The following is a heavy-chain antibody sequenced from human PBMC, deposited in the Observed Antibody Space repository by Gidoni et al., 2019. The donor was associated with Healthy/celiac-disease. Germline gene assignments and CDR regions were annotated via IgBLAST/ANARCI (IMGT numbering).Heavy chain of an antibody. J-gene: IGHJ4*02. V-gene: IGHV4-30-4*01. CDR3: ARGIPVTGYYGRGAYFDY. D-gene: IGHD3-10*01. CDR2: IYYSGST. Sequence: QVQLQESGPGLVKPSQTLSLTCTVSGGSISSGDYSWRWIRHPPGKGLEWIGYIYYSGSTYYNPSLKSRVTISVETSKNQFSLKLSSVTAADTAVYYCARGIPVTGYYGRGAYFDYWGQGTLVTVSS. CDR1: GGSISSGDYS.